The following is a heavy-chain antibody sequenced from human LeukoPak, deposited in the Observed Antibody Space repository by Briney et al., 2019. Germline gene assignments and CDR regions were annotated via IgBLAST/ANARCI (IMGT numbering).Heavy chain of an antibody. V-gene: IGHV4-34*01. Sequence: SETLSLTCAVYGGSFSGYYWSWIRQPPGKGLEWIGEINHSGSTNYNPSLKSRVTISVDTSKNQFSLKLSSVTAADTAVYYCARRGITMVRGDRDYWGQGTLVTVSS. CDR2: INHSGST. J-gene: IGHJ4*02. CDR1: GGSFSGYY. D-gene: IGHD3-10*01. CDR3: ARRGITMVRGDRDY.